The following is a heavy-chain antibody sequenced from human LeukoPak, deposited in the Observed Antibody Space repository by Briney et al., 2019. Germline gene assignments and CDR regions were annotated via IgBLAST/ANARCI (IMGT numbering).Heavy chain of an antibody. J-gene: IGHJ4*02. V-gene: IGHV4-34*01. CDR3: ARGGWDCGGYSGLN. CDR2: INHSGST. D-gene: IGHD4-23*01. Sequence: SETLSLTCAVYGGSFSGYYWSWIRQPPGKGLEWIGEINHSGSTNYNPSLKSRVTISVDTSKNQFSLKLSSVTAADTAVYYCARGGWDCGGYSGLNWGQGTLVTVSS. CDR1: GGSFSGYY.